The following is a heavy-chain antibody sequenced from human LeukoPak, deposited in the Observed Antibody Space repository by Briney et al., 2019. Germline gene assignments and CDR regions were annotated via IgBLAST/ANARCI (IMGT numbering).Heavy chain of an antibody. CDR1: GYTFTSYG. CDR2: INAYNGNT. CDR3: ARDLVVADYGGRRGYFDL. V-gene: IGHV1-18*01. D-gene: IGHD4-23*01. J-gene: IGHJ2*01. Sequence: ASVKVSCKASGYTFTSYGISWVRQAPGQGLEWMGRINAYNGNTNYAQKFQGRVTMTTDTSTSTAYMDLRSLRSDDTAVYYCARDLVVADYGGRRGYFDLWGRGTLVTVSS.